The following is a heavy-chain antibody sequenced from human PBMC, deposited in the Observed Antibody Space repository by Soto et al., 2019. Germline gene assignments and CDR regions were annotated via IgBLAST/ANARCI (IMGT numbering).Heavy chain of an antibody. CDR3: AQTTPSIHWFDP. CDR2: ISAGGGNT. Sequence: PGGSLRLSCTASGFTFSSYAMSWVRQAPGKGLEWVSAISAGGGNTYYRDSVKGRFTISRDSSKNTLYLQMNSLRAEDTAVYFCAQTTPSIHWFDPWGQGTLVTVSS. CDR1: GFTFSSYA. J-gene: IGHJ5*02. V-gene: IGHV3-23*01. D-gene: IGHD1-1*01.